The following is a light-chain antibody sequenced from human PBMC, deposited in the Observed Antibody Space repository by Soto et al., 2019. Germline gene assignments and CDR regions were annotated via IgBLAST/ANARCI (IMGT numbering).Light chain of an antibody. CDR3: QQYGSSRT. V-gene: IGKV3-20*01. J-gene: IGKJ1*01. Sequence: DIVMTQSTLSLPVTPGGPASISCIASQTLNSRHLAWYQQRPGQAPRLLIYGASSRATDIPGRFSGSGSGTDFTLTISTLEPEDFALYYCQQYGSSRTFGQGTKVDIK. CDR1: QTLNSRH. CDR2: GAS.